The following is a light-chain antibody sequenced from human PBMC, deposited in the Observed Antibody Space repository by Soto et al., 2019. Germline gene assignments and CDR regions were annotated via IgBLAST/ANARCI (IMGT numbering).Light chain of an antibody. CDR2: AVS. V-gene: IGKV3-20*01. J-gene: IGKJ1*01. CDR1: QSVSGNY. Sequence: EVDLTQSPGTLSLTPGERATLSCWASQSVSGNYLAWHQQKPGQAPRLLIYAVSRRATGIPDRFSGSGSGTDFTLTISRLEPEDFAVYYCQHYGRSPWMFGQGTKVEIK. CDR3: QHYGRSPWM.